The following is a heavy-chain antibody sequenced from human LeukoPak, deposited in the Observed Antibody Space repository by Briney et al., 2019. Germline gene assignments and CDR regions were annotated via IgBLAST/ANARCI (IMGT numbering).Heavy chain of an antibody. D-gene: IGHD3-10*01. V-gene: IGHV3-9*01. CDR2: ISWNSGSI. CDR1: GFTFDDYA. CDR3: ARDGVDAGLYFDV. Sequence: PGGSLRLSCAASGFTFDDYAMHWVRQAPGKGLEWVSGISWNSGSIGYADSVKGRFTISRDNAKNSLYLQMNSLRAEDTALYYCARDGVDAGLYFDVWGRGTLVTVSS. J-gene: IGHJ2*01.